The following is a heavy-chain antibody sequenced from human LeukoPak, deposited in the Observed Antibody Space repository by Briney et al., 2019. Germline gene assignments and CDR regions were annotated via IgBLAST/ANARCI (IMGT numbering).Heavy chain of an antibody. D-gene: IGHD5-12*01. Sequence: PGGSLRLSCAASGFTVSHNYMSWVRQAPGKGLEGVSVIYSGGSTNYADSVKGRFTISRDNSKNTLYLQMNRLRAEDTAVYYCARDLSGPLDYWGQGTLVTVSS. V-gene: IGHV3-66*01. CDR1: GFTVSHNY. CDR2: IYSGGST. J-gene: IGHJ4*02. CDR3: ARDLSGPLDY.